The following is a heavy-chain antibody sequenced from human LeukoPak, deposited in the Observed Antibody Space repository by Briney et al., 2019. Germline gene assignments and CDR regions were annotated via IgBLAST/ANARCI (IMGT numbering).Heavy chain of an antibody. CDR2: IDASGDAT. Sequence: GGSLRLSCAASGFTFSHYAMYGVRPARGKGLEWGSSIDASGDATYSAASVKGRFTISRYNSKNTFYLQMNSLRAEDTAVYYCAKGSGSGWYGWFALWGQGTLVTVSS. CDR1: GFTFSHYA. J-gene: IGHJ5*02. CDR3: AKGSGSGWYGWFAL. D-gene: IGHD6-13*01. V-gene: IGHV3-23*01.